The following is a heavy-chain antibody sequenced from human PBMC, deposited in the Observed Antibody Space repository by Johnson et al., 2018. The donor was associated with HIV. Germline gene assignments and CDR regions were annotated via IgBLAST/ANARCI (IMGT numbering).Heavy chain of an antibody. V-gene: IGHV3-23*04. CDR1: GFTFSSYA. D-gene: IGHD2-2*01. Sequence: VQLVESGGGLVQPRGSLRLSCAASGFTFSSYAMSWVRQAPGKGLEWVSAISGSGGSTYYADSVKGRFTISRDNSKNTLYLQMNSLKTEDTAVYYCTTDPPGMSSTSERDAFDIWGQGTMVTVYS. CDR2: ISGSGGST. CDR3: TTDPPGMSSTSERDAFDI. J-gene: IGHJ3*02.